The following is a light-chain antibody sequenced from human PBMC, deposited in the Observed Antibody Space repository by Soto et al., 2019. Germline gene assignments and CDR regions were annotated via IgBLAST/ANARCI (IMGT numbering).Light chain of an antibody. CDR2: GVS. CDR3: QLHDPSLPGYT. Sequence: LLTQSPGTLSLSPGERAILSCRASQIVSSRHLAWYQQKSGHAPRLLIYGVSSRATVIPDRFSGSVSGTDFNLIISTLEPEDFAVYYCQLHDPSLPGYTFGQGTKLEIK. V-gene: IGKV3-20*01. J-gene: IGKJ2*01. CDR1: QIVSSRH.